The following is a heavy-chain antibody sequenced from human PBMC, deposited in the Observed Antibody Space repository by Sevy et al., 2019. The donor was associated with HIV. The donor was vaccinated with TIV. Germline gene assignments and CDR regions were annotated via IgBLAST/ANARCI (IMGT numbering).Heavy chain of an antibody. CDR1: GFTFSNYA. D-gene: IGHD2-2*01. CDR3: AKVDVVVPVADYGLDV. J-gene: IGHJ6*02. CDR2: ISRSGCST. V-gene: IGHV3-23*01. Sequence: GGSLRLSCAASGFTFSNYAMSWVRQAPGNGLQWISSISRSGCSTDYADSVKGRFTISRDNSLNTLYLQMNSLRAEDTAVYYCAKVDVVVPVADYGLDVWGQGTTVTVSS.